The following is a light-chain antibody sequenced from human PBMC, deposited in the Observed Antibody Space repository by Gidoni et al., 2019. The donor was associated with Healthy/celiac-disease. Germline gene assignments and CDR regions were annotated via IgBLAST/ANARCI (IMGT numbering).Light chain of an antibody. Sequence: QSALTQPASVSASPGPSITISCTGTSSDVAGYNYVSWYQQHPGKAPKLMIYEVSNRPSGVSNRFSGSKSGNTASLTISGLQAEDEADYYCSSYTSSRPRVFGGGTKLTVL. CDR2: EVS. J-gene: IGLJ3*02. V-gene: IGLV2-14*01. CDR1: SSDVAGYNY. CDR3: SSYTSSRPRV.